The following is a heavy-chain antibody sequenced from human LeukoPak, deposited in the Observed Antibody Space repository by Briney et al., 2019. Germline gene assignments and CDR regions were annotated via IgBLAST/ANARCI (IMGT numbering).Heavy chain of an antibody. CDR1: GGSIRNYY. CDR3: ARGYGGPGGFDI. Sequence: PSETLSLICTVSGGSIRNYYWSWIRQSPGKELEWVGFIYYSGSTNYNPSLKSPVTISLDTSKNQFSLKLNPVTAADTAVYYCARGYGGPGGFDIWGQGTMVTVSS. D-gene: IGHD4-23*01. J-gene: IGHJ3*02. CDR2: IYYSGST. V-gene: IGHV4-59*01.